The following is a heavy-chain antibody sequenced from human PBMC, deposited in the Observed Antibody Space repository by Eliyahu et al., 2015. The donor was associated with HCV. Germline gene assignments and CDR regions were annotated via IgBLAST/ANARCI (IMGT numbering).Heavy chain of an antibody. Sequence: QVQLQQWGAGLLNPSETLSFTCAVYGGSFSGYYWSWIRQPPGKGLEWIGEINQSGSTNYNPSLKSRLTISVDTSKNQFSLKLRSVTAADTAMYFCARGKTNYLDYWGQGTLVTVSS. CDR3: ARGKTNYLDY. CDR1: GGSFSGYY. CDR2: INQSGST. J-gene: IGHJ4*02. V-gene: IGHV4-34*02.